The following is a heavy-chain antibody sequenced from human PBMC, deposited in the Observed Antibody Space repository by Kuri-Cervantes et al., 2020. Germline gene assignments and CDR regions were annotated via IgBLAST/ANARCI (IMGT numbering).Heavy chain of an antibody. Sequence: GESLKISCAASGFTFSSYAMHWVRQAPGKGLEWVXVISYDGSNKYYADSVKGRFTISRDNSXNTLYLQMNSLRAEDTAVYYCARDHSSXVYNYFDYWGQGTLVTVSS. V-gene: IGHV3-30-3*01. CDR1: GFTFSSYA. CDR3: ARDHSSXVYNYFDY. D-gene: IGHD6-13*01. CDR2: ISYDGSNK. J-gene: IGHJ4*02.